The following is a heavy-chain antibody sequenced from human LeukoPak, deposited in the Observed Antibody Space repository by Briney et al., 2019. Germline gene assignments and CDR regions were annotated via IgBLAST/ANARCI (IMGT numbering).Heavy chain of an antibody. CDR3: AGSSSWPEYFQH. CDR1: GGSISSGGYY. J-gene: IGHJ1*01. CDR2: IYYSGST. Sequence: SETLSLTCTVSGGSISSGGYYWSWIRQHPGKGLEWIGYIYYSGSTYYNPSLKSRVTISVDTSKNQFSLKLSSVTAADTAVYYCAGSSSWPEYFQHWGQGTLVTVSS. D-gene: IGHD6-13*01. V-gene: IGHV4-31*03.